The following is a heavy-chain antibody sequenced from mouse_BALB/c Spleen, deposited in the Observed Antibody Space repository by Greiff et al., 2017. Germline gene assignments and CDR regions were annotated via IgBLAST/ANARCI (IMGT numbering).Heavy chain of an antibody. V-gene: IGHV1-9*01. D-gene: IGHD2-1*01. J-gene: IGHJ4*01. CDR1: GYTFSSYW. Sequence: QVQLQQSGAELMKPGASVKISCKATGYTFSSYWIEWVKQRPGHGLEWIGEILPGSGSTNYNEKFKGKATFTADTSSNTAYMQLSSLTSEDSAVYYCARRLGKNYAMDYWGQGTSVTVSS. CDR3: ARRLGKNYAMDY. CDR2: ILPGSGST.